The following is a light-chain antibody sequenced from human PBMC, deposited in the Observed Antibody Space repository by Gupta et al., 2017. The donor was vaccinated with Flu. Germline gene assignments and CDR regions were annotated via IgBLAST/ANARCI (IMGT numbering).Light chain of an antibody. J-gene: IGKJ5*01. CDR3: QQEGSSPYT. CDR2: GAS. Sequence: EIVLTPSPGTLSLSPGERATLSCRASQSVSSSYLAWYQQKPGQAPRLLIYGASSRATGIPDRFSGSGSGTDFTLTISRLEPEDFAVYYCQQEGSSPYTFGQGTRLEIK. CDR1: QSVSSSY. V-gene: IGKV3-20*01.